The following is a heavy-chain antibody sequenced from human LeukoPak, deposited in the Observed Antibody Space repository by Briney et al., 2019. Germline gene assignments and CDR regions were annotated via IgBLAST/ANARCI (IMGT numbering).Heavy chain of an antibody. D-gene: IGHD3-16*02. V-gene: IGHV4-59*01. CDR1: GGSISSYY. Sequence: PSETLSLTCTVSGGSISSYYWSWIRQPPGKGLEWIGYIYYSGSTNYNPCLKSRVTISVDTSKNQFSLKLSSVTAADTAVYYCARVTYDYVWGSYRYPFDYWGQGTLVTVSS. J-gene: IGHJ4*02. CDR3: ARVTYDYVWGSYRYPFDY. CDR2: IYYSGST.